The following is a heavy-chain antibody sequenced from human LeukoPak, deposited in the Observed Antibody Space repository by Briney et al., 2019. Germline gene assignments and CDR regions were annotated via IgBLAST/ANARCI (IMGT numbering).Heavy chain of an antibody. CDR2: IYPGDSDT. Sequence: GESLKISCKGSGYSFTSYWIGWVRQMPGKGLEWMGIIYPGDSDTRYSPSFQGQVTISADKSISTAYLQWSSLKASDTAMYYCAIFYCSSTSCVSRADAFDIWGQGTMVTVSS. CDR3: AIFYCSSTSCVSRADAFDI. D-gene: IGHD2-2*01. CDR1: GYSFTSYW. J-gene: IGHJ3*02. V-gene: IGHV5-51*01.